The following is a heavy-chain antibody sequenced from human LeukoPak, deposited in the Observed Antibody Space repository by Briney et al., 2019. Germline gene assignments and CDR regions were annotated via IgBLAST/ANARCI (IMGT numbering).Heavy chain of an antibody. D-gene: IGHD5-18*01. J-gene: IGHJ3*01. CDR1: GFAPGFTFSDYG. Sequence: GGSLRLSCAASGFAPGFTFSDYGMHWVRQAPGKGLEWVALISSDGSDKYYADSVKGRFTISRDNSKHTLYLQMNSLRGEDTAVYYCAKWTYSSGPSAAFDLWGQGTMVTVSS. CDR3: AKWTYSSGPSAAFDL. V-gene: IGHV3-30*18. CDR2: ISSDGSDK.